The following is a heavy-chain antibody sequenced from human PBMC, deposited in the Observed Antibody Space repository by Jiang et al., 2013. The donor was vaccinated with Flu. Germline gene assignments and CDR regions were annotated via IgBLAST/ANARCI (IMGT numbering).Heavy chain of an antibody. V-gene: IGHV3-64*04. J-gene: IGHJ6*02. CDR3: ARDRGYDILTGRSNYYYYGMDV. Sequence: AISSNGGSTYYADSVKGRFTXSRDNSKNTLYLQMNSLRAEDTAVYYCARDRGYDILTGRSNYYYYGMDVWGQGTTVTVSS. D-gene: IGHD3-9*01. CDR2: ISSNGGST.